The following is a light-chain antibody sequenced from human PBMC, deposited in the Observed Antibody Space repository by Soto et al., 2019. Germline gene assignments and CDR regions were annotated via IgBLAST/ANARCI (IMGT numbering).Light chain of an antibody. Sequence: QSVLTQPPSASGSPGQSVTISCIGTASDIGSYNRVSWYQQPPGTAPKVMIYEVSNRPSGVPDRFSGSKSGNTASLTISGLQAEDEADYYCSLYTSSSTYVFGTGTKVTV. CDR3: SLYTSSSTYV. CDR1: ASDIGSYNR. CDR2: EVS. J-gene: IGLJ1*01. V-gene: IGLV2-18*01.